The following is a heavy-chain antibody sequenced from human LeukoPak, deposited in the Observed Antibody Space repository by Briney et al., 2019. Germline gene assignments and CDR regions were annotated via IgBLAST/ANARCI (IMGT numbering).Heavy chain of an antibody. V-gene: IGHV3-7*01. CDR3: ARDSYYMDV. J-gene: IGHJ6*03. Sequence: GGSLRLSCAASGFTFSSYWMSWVRQAPGKGLEWVANTKRDGSEKHYVDSVKGRFTISRDNAKNSLYLQMNNLRAEDTAVYYCARDSYYMDVWGKGTTVTVSS. CDR2: TKRDGSEK. CDR1: GFTFSSYW.